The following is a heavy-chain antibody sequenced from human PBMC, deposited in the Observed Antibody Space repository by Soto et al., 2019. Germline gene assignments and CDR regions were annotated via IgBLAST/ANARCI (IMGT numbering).Heavy chain of an antibody. CDR2: IKGNGSTA. CDR1: GFTFSSYW. V-gene: IGHV3-74*01. J-gene: IGHJ6*02. CDR3: ARGSSPVSSYYGVGV. Sequence: GGSLRLSCAASGFTFSSYWMHWVRQAPGKGLEWVSLIKGNGSTACYADSVKGRFTVSRDNSKNTLDLQMNSLRAEDAAVYYCARGSSPVSSYYGVGVWGQGTSVTVSS.